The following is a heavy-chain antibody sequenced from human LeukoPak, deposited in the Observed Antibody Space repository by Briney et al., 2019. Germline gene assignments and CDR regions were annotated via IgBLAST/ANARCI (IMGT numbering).Heavy chain of an antibody. V-gene: IGHV3-7*01. Sequence: GGSLRLSCAASGFTFSSYWMSWVRQAPGKGLEWVANIKKDGSEKYYVDSVKGRFTISRDNAKKSLYLQMNSLRAEDTAVYYCARALWFGETFPAYWGQGTLVTVSS. CDR3: ARALWFGETFPAY. J-gene: IGHJ4*02. D-gene: IGHD3-10*01. CDR2: IKKDGSEK. CDR1: GFTFSSYW.